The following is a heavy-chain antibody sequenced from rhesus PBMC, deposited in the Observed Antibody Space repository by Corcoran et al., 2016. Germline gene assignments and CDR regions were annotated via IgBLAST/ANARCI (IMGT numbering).Heavy chain of an antibody. Sequence: QVQLQQWGEGLVKPSETLSLTCAVYGGSISGSYYWSCICQPPGKGLEWIGYIDVNSASTNYNPSLKILVTMSKDTSNNQFSRKLSSVTAADTAVYYCAREKAGTTCGLDSWGQGVVVTVSS. D-gene: IGHD1-14*01. CDR3: AREKAGTTCGLDS. J-gene: IGHJ6*01. CDR2: IDVNSAST. V-gene: IGHV4-73*01. CDR1: GGSISGSYY.